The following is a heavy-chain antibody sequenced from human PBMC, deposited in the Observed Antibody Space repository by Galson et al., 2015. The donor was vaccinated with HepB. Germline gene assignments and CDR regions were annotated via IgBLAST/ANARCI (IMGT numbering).Heavy chain of an antibody. CDR1: GGSFSGYY. D-gene: IGHD2/OR15-2a*01. V-gene: IGHV4-34*01. Sequence: TLSLTCAVYGGSFSGYYWSWIRQPPGKGLEWIGEINHSGSTNYNPSLKSRVTISVDTSKNQFSLKLSSVTAADTAVYYCARCKYRALNIWGQGTMVTVSS. CDR3: ARCKYRALNI. CDR2: INHSGST. J-gene: IGHJ3*02.